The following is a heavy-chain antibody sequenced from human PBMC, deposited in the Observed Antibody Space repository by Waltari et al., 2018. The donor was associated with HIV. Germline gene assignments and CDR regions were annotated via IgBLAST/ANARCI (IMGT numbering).Heavy chain of an antibody. CDR1: GGSISSGGYY. CDR3: ARVPNYDILTGLNYYYYGMDV. J-gene: IGHJ6*02. V-gene: IGHV4-31*03. CDR2: IYYSGST. Sequence: QVQLQESGPGLVTPSQTLSLTCPVSGGSISSGGYYWSWIRQPPCKGLEWIGYIYYSGSTYYNPSLKSRVTISVDTSKNQFSLKLSSVTAADTAVYYCARVPNYDILTGLNYYYYGMDVWGQGTTVTVSS. D-gene: IGHD3-9*01.